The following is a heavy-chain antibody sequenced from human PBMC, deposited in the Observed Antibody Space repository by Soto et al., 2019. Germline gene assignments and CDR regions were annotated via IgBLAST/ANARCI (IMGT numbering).Heavy chain of an antibody. CDR2: ISGDGTTT. Sequence: EVQLVESGGGLVQPGTALRLSCAASGFTFSKYWMHWVRQAPGKGPVWVSYISGDGTTTDYADSVKGRFTISRDNAKNTLYLQMDSLRVEDTAVYYCAIQDCTNDVCLEAAVTVGGALEYWGQGAKVTVTS. V-gene: IGHV3-74*01. J-gene: IGHJ4*02. D-gene: IGHD2-8*01. CDR3: AIQDCTNDVCLEAAVTVGGALEY. CDR1: GFTFSKYW.